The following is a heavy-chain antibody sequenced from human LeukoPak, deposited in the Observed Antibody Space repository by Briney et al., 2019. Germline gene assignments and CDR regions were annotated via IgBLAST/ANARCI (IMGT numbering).Heavy chain of an antibody. D-gene: IGHD3-22*01. CDR1: GFTFSQNG. V-gene: IGHV3-30*02. Sequence: GGSLRLSCAASGFTFSQNGMHWVRQAPGKGLEWMAFIEYDGSDKYFADSVKGRFTISRDNSKNMLYLQMNSLRAEDTALYYCAKDLHSSASCYWGQGALVTVSS. CDR3: AKDLHSSASCY. CDR2: IEYDGSDK. J-gene: IGHJ4*02.